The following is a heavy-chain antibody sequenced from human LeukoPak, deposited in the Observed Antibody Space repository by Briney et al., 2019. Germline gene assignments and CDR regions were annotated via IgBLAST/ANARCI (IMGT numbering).Heavy chain of an antibody. D-gene: IGHD3-9*01. CDR1: GYTFTSYW. CDR3: TRHPRYFDALTRRDYYYYMDV. Sequence: GESLKISCKGSGYTFTSYWIGWVRQMPGKGLEWMGIIYPGDSDTRYSPSFQGQVTISADKSISTAYLQWISLKASDTAMYYCTRHPRYFDALTRRDYYYYMDVWAKGPRSPSP. J-gene: IGHJ6*03. CDR2: IYPGDSDT. V-gene: IGHV5-51*01.